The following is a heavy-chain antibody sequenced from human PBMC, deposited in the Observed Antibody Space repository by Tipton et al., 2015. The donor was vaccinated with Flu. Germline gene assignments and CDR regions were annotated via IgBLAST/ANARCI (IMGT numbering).Heavy chain of an antibody. CDR1: GYSISSNYY. Sequence: TLSLTCAVSGYSISSNYYWGWIRQPPGKGLEWIGTIYDSGSTYYNPSLKSRVTISLDTSKNQFSLKLDSVTAADTAVYYCARHPSATNAFGYWGQGTLVTVSS. D-gene: IGHD2-15*01. CDR3: ARHPSATNAFGY. CDR2: IYDSGST. V-gene: IGHV4-38-2*01. J-gene: IGHJ4*02.